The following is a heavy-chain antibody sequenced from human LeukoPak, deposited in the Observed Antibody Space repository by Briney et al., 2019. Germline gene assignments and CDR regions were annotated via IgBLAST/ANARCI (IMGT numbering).Heavy chain of an antibody. V-gene: IGHV3-66*01. CDR1: GFTFSSYS. Sequence: GGSLRLSCAASGFTFSSYSMNWVRQAPGKGLEWVSVMYSGGTTYYADSVKGRFTISRDSSKNTVNLQMNSLRAEDTAVYYCARDRRDGYCLGHWGQGTLVTVSS. D-gene: IGHD5-24*01. CDR3: ARDRRDGYCLGH. CDR2: MYSGGTT. J-gene: IGHJ4*02.